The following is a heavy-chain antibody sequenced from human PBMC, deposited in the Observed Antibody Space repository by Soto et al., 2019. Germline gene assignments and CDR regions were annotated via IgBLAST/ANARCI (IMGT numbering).Heavy chain of an antibody. V-gene: IGHV4-34*01. Sequence: SETLSLTCAVYGGSFSGYYCILIRHPPFKWLEWIVEINHSGSTNYNPSLKSRVTISVDTSKNQFSLKLSSVTAADTAVYYCARGGGIAARPRYSSGWFLGYFDYWGQGTLVTVSS. J-gene: IGHJ4*02. CDR3: ARGGGIAARPRYSSGWFLGYFDY. CDR2: INHSGST. CDR1: GGSFSGYY. D-gene: IGHD6-19*01.